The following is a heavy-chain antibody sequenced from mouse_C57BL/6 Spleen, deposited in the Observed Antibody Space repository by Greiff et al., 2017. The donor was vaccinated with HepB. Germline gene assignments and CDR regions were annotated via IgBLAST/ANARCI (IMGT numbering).Heavy chain of an antibody. V-gene: IGHV7-3*01. D-gene: IGHD1-1*01. Sequence: EVMLVESGGGLVQPGGSLSLSCAASGFTFTDYYMSWVRQPPGKALEWLGFIRNKANGYTTEYSASVKGRFTISRDNSQSILYLQMNALRAEDSATDYCARYYHYYYGSSYVNDAMDYWGQGTSVTVSS. CDR3: ARYYHYYYGSSYVNDAMDY. CDR1: GFTFTDYY. J-gene: IGHJ4*01. CDR2: IRNKANGYTT.